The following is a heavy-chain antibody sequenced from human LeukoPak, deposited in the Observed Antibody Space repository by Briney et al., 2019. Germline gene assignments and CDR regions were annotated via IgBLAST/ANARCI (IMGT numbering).Heavy chain of an antibody. CDR1: GGSISSSSYY. CDR3: ATSDTDDYDYYYMDV. CDR2: IYYSGST. J-gene: IGHJ6*03. V-gene: IGHV4-39*07. D-gene: IGHD5-18*01. Sequence: PSETLSLTCTVSGGSISSSSYYWGWIRQPPGKGLEWIGSIYYSGSTYYNPSLKSRVTMSVDTSKNQFSLKLSSVTAADTAVYYCATSDTDDYDYYYMDVWGKGTTVTVSS.